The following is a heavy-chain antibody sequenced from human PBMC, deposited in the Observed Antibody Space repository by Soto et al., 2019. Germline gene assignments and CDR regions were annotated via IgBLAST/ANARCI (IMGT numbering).Heavy chain of an antibody. CDR3: ARDLGPREPYYYCSGSYSGANWFYP. D-gene: IGHD3-10*01. CDR1: GYTFTSYG. Sequence: ASVKVSCKASGYTFTSYGISWVRQAPGQGLEWMGWISAYNGNTNYAQKLQGRVTMTTDTSTSTAYMELRSLRSDDTAVYYCARDLGPREPYYYCSGSYSGANWFYPCAQGTPVPVSS. V-gene: IGHV1-18*01. CDR2: ISAYNGNT. J-gene: IGHJ5*02.